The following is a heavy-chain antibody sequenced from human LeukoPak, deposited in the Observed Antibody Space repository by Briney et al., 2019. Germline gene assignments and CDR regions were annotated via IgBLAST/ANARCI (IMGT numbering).Heavy chain of an antibody. J-gene: IGHJ3*02. V-gene: IGHV4-34*01. CDR1: GGSFSGYY. CDR2: INHSGST. Sequence: SETLSLTCAVYGGSFSGYYWSWIRQPPGKGLEWIGEINHSGSTNYNPSLKSRVTISVDTSKNQFSLKLSSVTAEDTAVYYCARGVYDAFDIWGQGTMVTVSS. CDR3: ARGVYDAFDI. D-gene: IGHD5/OR15-5a*01.